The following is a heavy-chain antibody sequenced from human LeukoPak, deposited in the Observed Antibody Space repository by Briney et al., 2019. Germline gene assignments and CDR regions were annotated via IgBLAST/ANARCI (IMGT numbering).Heavy chain of an antibody. Sequence: PGGSLRLSCAASGFTFSSYAMSWVRQAPGKGLEWVSAISGSGGSTYYADSVKGRFTISRDNSKNTLYLQMNSLRAEDTAVYYCAKMGGGYGDYDLDYWGQGTLLTVSS. CDR3: AKMGGGYGDYDLDY. D-gene: IGHD4-17*01. J-gene: IGHJ4*02. V-gene: IGHV3-23*01. CDR2: ISGSGGST. CDR1: GFTFSSYA.